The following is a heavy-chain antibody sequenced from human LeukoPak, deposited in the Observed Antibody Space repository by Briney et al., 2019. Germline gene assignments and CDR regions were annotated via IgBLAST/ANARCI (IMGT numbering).Heavy chain of an antibody. D-gene: IGHD1-1*01. CDR3: ARDPYNGAYSEGYYYYYVDV. CDR1: GITFSNYN. CDR2: ITSSSSYT. J-gene: IGHJ6*03. V-gene: IGHV3-21*01. Sequence: PGGSLRLSCAAPGITFSNYNMNWVRQAPGKGLEWISSITSSSSYTFYADSVKGRFTISRDNAKNSLYLQMNSLRVEDTAIYYCARDPYNGAYSEGYYYYYVDVWGKGTTVTVSS.